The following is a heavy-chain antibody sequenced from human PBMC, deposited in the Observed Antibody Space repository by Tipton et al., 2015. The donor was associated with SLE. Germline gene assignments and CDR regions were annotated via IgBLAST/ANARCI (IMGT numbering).Heavy chain of an antibody. V-gene: IGHV3-74*03. CDR2: INSDGSST. CDR1: GFTFSSYW. D-gene: IGHD6-25*01. CDR3: ARGMAWSVGGTGYYDP. J-gene: IGHJ5*02. Sequence: SLRLSCAASGFTFSSYWMHWVRQAPGKGLVWVSRINSDGSSTTYADSVKGRFTISRDNAKNTLYLQMNSLRAEDTAVYYWARGMAWSVGGTGYYDPWAQGPLFAVSA.